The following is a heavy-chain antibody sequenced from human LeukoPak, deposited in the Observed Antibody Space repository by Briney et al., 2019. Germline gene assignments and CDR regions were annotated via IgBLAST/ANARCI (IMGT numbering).Heavy chain of an antibody. CDR3: AAAFSSGWGRGDYFDY. J-gene: IGHJ4*02. D-gene: IGHD6-19*01. V-gene: IGHV4-4*02. CDR1: GGSISTTKY. Sequence: SGTLSLTCAVSGGSISTTKYWSWVRQPPGKGLEWIGEIYHIGTTNYNPSLESRVTISVDKSKNQFSLKLSSVTASDTAVYYCAAAFSSGWGRGDYFDYWGQETLVTVSS. CDR2: IYHIGTT.